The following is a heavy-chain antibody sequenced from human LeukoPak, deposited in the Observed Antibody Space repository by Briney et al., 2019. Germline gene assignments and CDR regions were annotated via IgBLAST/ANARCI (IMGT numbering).Heavy chain of an antibody. D-gene: IGHD1/OR15-1a*01. CDR1: GFTFSSTW. CDR3: VNGLGRTDHDY. V-gene: IGHV3-15*01. Sequence: GGSLRLSCAASGFTFSSTWMSWVRQAPGKGLEWVGRIKRNIDGGTSDYAAPVNGRFTISRDDSKNTLYLQMNSLKTEDKAVYYCVNGLGRTDHDYWGQGTLVTVSS. CDR2: IKRNIDGGTS. J-gene: IGHJ4*02.